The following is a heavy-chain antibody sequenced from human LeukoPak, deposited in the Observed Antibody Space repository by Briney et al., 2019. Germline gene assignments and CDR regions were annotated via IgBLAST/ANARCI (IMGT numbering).Heavy chain of an antibody. D-gene: IGHD3-22*01. Sequence: GGSLRLSCAASGFTFDDYAMHWVRQAPGKGLEWVSGISWNSGSIGYADSVKGRFTISRDNAKNSLYLQMNSLRAEDTAVYYCARDIRAAYDSPKWGQGTLVTVSS. CDR1: GFTFDDYA. V-gene: IGHV3-9*01. CDR3: ARDIRAAYDSPK. CDR2: ISWNSGSI. J-gene: IGHJ4*02.